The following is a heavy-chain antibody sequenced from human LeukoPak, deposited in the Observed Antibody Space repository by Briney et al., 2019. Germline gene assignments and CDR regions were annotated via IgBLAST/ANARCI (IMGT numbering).Heavy chain of an antibody. CDR3: AREGAGDSY. J-gene: IGHJ4*02. CDR2: IYSGGST. CDR1: GFTFRSYT. D-gene: IGHD4-17*01. Sequence: PGGSLRLSCAASGFTFRSYTMIWVRQAPGKGLEWVSVIYSGGSTSYADSVKGRFTISRDNSNNTLYLQMNSLRAEDTAVYYCAREGAGDSYWGQGTLVTVSS. V-gene: IGHV3-53*01.